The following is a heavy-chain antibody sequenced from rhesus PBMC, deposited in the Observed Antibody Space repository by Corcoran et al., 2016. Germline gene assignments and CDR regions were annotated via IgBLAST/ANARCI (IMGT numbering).Heavy chain of an antibody. Sequence: QAQLQESGPVVVKPSDTLSVTCAVRGGSISDSYRWSWIRQPTGKSLECNGNIYGSCASPNFIPSLRSLVTISQVTSMIQFSYELTSVAAADTAVYYCARDRYYPLQQRGSSYWGQGVLVTVSS. CDR1: GGSISDSYR. CDR3: ARDRYYPLQQRGSSY. J-gene: IGHJ4*01. CDR2: IYGSCASP. V-gene: IGHV4S10*01. D-gene: IGHD5-24*01.